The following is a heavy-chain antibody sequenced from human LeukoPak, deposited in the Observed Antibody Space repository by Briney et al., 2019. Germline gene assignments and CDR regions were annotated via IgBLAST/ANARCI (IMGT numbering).Heavy chain of an antibody. J-gene: IGHJ4*02. CDR2: ISYDGSNK. D-gene: IGHD3-16*01. Sequence: GRSLRLSCAASGFTFSSYGMHWVRQAPGKGLEWVAVISYDGSNKYYADSVKGRFTISRDNFKNSLYLQMNSLTIEDTALYYCVKDESAFQHSLFDYWGQGTLVTVSS. V-gene: IGHV3-30*18. CDR3: VKDESAFQHSLFDY. CDR1: GFTFSSYG.